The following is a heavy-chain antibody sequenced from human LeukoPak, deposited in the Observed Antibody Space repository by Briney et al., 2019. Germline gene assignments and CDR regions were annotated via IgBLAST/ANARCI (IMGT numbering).Heavy chain of an antibody. Sequence: ASVKVSCKASGGTFSSYAISWVRQAPGQGLEWMGRIIPILGIANYAQKFQGRVTITADKSTSTAYMELSSLRSEDTAVYYCARDPPKGTMVRGVIRNWFDPWGRGTLVTVSS. CDR1: GGTFSSYA. D-gene: IGHD3-10*01. CDR3: ARDPPKGTMVRGVIRNWFDP. V-gene: IGHV1-69*04. J-gene: IGHJ5*02. CDR2: IIPILGIA.